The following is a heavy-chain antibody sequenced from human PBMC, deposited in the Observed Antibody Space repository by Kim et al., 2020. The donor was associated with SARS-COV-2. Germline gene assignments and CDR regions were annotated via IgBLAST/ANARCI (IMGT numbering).Heavy chain of an antibody. Sequence: SETLSLTCAVYGGSFSGYYWSWIRQPPGKGLEWIGEINHSGSTNYNPSLKSRVTISVDTSKNQFSLKLSSVTAADTAVYYCATESDSSGCCYWGQGTLVTVSS. CDR1: GGSFSGYY. CDR2: INHSGST. V-gene: IGHV4-34*01. J-gene: IGHJ4*02. D-gene: IGHD6-19*01. CDR3: ATESDSSGCCY.